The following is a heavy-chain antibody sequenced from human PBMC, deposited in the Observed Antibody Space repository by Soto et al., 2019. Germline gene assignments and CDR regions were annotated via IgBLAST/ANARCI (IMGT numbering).Heavy chain of an antibody. D-gene: IGHD6-19*01. CDR2: ISWNSGSI. J-gene: IGHJ6*02. Sequence: GGSLRLSCAASGFTFDDYAMHWVRQAPGKGLEWVSGISWNSGSIGYADSVKGRFTISRDNAKNSLYLQMNSLRAEDTALYYGAKGWDPSYYYYGMDVWGQGTTVTSP. V-gene: IGHV3-9*01. CDR3: AKGWDPSYYYYGMDV. CDR1: GFTFDDYA.